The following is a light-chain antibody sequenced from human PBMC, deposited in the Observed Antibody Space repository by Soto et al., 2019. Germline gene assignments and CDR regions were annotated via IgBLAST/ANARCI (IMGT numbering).Light chain of an antibody. V-gene: IGLV1-44*01. CDR1: GSSIGTNT. J-gene: IGLJ2*01. CDR3: AVWYGSLNNVL. CDR2: GDN. Sequence: QSVLTQPPSASGTPGQRVTISCSGSGSSIGTNTVNWYRQLPGTAPKLLIYGDNQRPSGVPDRFSGSKSGTSASLAISGLQSEDEADYYCAVWYGSLNNVLFGGGTKVTVL.